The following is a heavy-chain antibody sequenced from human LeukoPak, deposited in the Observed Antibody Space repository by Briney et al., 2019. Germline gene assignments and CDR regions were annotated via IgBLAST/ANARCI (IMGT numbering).Heavy chain of an antibody. D-gene: IGHD6-13*01. J-gene: IGHJ4*02. CDR3: ARGVIAAAGTGDY. CDR1: GYTFTGYY. V-gene: IGHV1-2*02. CDR2: INPNSGGT. Sequence: ASAKVSCKASGYTFTGYYMHWVRQAPGQGLEWMGWINPNSGGTNYAQKFQGRVTMTRDTSISTAYMELSRLRSDDTAVYYCARGVIAAAGTGDYWGQGTLVTVSS.